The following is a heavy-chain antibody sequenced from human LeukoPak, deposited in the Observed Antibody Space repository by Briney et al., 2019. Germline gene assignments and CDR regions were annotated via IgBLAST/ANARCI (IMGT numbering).Heavy chain of an antibody. V-gene: IGHV4-4*07. CDR2: IYTSGST. D-gene: IGHD3-10*01. CDR1: GGSISSYY. J-gene: IGHJ3*02. Sequence: PSETLSLICTVSGGSISSYYWSWIRQPAGKGLEWIGRIYTSGSTNYNPSLKSRVTMSVDTSKNQFSLKLSSVTAADTAVYYCARGYYYGSGIPLDAFDIWGQGTVVTVSS. CDR3: ARGYYYGSGIPLDAFDI.